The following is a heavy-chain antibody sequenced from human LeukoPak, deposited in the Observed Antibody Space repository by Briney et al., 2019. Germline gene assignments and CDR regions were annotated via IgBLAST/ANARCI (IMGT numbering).Heavy chain of an antibody. Sequence: ASVKVSCKASGYKFNGFAISWVRQAPGQGLEWMGWISAYNGNTNYAEKFQDRLTMTTDTSTTTAYMELRSLRSDDTAVYYCARDLPAAAQYYYYGMDVWGQGTTVTVSS. CDR3: ARDLPAAAQYYYYGMDV. J-gene: IGHJ6*02. CDR1: GYKFNGFA. D-gene: IGHD6-13*01. V-gene: IGHV1-18*01. CDR2: ISAYNGNT.